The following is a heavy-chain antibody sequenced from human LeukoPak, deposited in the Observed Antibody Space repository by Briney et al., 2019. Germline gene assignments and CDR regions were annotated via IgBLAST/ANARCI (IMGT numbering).Heavy chain of an antibody. CDR2: IYHSGST. CDR1: GYSISSGYC. CDR3: ARWDSGEWFHDAFDI. Sequence: SETLSLTCGVSGYSISSGYCWGWIRLPPGKGLEWIGSIYHSGSTYYNPSLKSRVTISVDTSKNQFSLKLRSVTAADTALYYCARWDSGEWFHDAFDIWGQGTRVTVSS. D-gene: IGHD3-3*01. V-gene: IGHV4-38-2*01. J-gene: IGHJ3*02.